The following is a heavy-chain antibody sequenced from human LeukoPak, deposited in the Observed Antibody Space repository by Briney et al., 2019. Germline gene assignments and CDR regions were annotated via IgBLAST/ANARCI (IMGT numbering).Heavy chain of an antibody. CDR1: GFTFSSYG. Sequence: GGSLRLSCAASGFTFSSYGMHWVRQAPGKGLEWVAFIRYDGSNKYYADSVKGRFTISRDNSKNTLYLQMNSLRAEDTAVYYCASSIQLWLRYYYMDVWGKGTTVTVSS. D-gene: IGHD5-18*01. CDR2: IRYDGSNK. CDR3: ASSIQLWLRYYYMDV. V-gene: IGHV3-30*02. J-gene: IGHJ6*03.